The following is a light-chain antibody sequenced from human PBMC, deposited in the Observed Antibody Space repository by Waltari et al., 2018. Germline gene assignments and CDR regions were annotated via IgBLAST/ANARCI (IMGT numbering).Light chain of an antibody. Sequence: DIPMTQSPSSLSAAVGVRVTITCRASQSINDHLNWYQQKPGKAPKLLIYGASSLQSGVPSRFSGSGSGADFTLPISSLQPEDFATYYCQHTYGTLRTFGQGTKVEI. CDR2: GAS. J-gene: IGKJ1*01. CDR3: QHTYGTLRT. V-gene: IGKV1-39*01. CDR1: QSINDH.